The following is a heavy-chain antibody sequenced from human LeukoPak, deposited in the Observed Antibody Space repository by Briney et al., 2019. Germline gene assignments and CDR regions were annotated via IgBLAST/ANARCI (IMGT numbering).Heavy chain of an antibody. J-gene: IGHJ4*02. CDR3: ARHFGSNTAFDY. V-gene: IGHV5-51*01. CDR1: GYSFTAYW. D-gene: IGHD1-14*01. Sequence: GESLKISCKGSGYSFTAYWIGWVRQMPGKGLEWMGIIYPGDFDIRYSPSFQGQVTISADKSISTAYLQWSSLKASDTATYYCARHFGSNTAFDYWGQGTLVTVSS. CDR2: IYPGDFDI.